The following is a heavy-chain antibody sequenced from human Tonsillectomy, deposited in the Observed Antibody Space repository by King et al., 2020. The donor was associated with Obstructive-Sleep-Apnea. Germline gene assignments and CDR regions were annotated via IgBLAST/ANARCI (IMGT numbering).Heavy chain of an antibody. V-gene: IGHV4-61*01. Sequence: VQLQESGPGLVKPSETLSLTCSVSGDSVRSGSYYWSWIRQPPGKGLEWIGYIYYSGSTNYNPSLKSRVTISVDTSKNQFSLKLTSVTAADTAVYYCARVVSSGWATPPGLIDYWGQGSLVTVSS. D-gene: IGHD6-19*01. J-gene: IGHJ4*02. CDR3: ARVVSSGWATPPGLIDY. CDR1: GDSVRSGSYY. CDR2: IYYSGST.